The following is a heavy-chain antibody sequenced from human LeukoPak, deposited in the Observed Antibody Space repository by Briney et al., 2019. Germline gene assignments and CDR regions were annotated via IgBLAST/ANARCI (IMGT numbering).Heavy chain of an antibody. CDR1: GASISRGSHY. J-gene: IGHJ4*02. V-gene: IGHV4-61*02. D-gene: IGHD3-22*01. Sequence: ASQTLSLTCTVSGASISRGSHYWSWIRQPAGKGLEWIGRIYTIGNTNYSPSLWRRVTISVDTSKNQFSLRLHSVTAADTAVYYCARDRSYYSDTGTDYWGQGALVTVSS. CDR2: IYTIGNT. CDR3: ARDRSYYSDTGTDY.